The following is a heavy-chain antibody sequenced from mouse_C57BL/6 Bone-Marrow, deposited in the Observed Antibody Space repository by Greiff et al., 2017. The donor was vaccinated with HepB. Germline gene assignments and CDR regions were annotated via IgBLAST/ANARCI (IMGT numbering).Heavy chain of an antibody. V-gene: IGHV5-2*01. CDR1: EYEFPSHD. J-gene: IGHJ2*01. D-gene: IGHD1-1*01. CDR3: AKFPKFITTVVAMGTDY. CDR2: INSYGGST. Sequence: EVKLMESGGGLVQPGESLKLSCESNEYEFPSHDMSWVRKTPEKRLELVAAINSYGGSTYYPDTMERRFIISRDNTKKTLYLQMSSLRSEDTALYYCAKFPKFITTVVAMGTDYWGQGTTLTVSS.